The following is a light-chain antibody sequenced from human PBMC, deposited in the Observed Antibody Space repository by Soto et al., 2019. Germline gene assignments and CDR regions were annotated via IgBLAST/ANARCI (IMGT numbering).Light chain of an antibody. CDR3: QQYGSSPLT. J-gene: IGKJ4*01. V-gene: IGKV3-20*01. Sequence: PGERATLSCRASQSVRSSFLAWYQQKPGQAPRLLIYGASSRATGIPDRFSGSGSGTDFTLTISRLEPEAVAVYYCQQYGSSPLTFGGGTKVEIK. CDR1: QSVRSSF. CDR2: GAS.